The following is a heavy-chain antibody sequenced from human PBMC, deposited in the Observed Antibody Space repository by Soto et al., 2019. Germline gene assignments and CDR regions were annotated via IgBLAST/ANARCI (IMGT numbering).Heavy chain of an antibody. CDR3: ARTYYDILTGSLDAFDI. CDR2: IKQDGSEK. J-gene: IGHJ3*02. V-gene: IGHV3-7*01. D-gene: IGHD3-9*01. Sequence: RKGLEWVANIKQDGSEKYYVDSVKGRFTISRDNAKNSLYLQMNSLRAEDTAVYYCARTYYDILTGSLDAFDIWGQGTMVTVSS.